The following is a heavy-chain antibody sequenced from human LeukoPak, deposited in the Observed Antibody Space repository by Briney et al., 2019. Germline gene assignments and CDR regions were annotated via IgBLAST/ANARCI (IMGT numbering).Heavy chain of an antibody. V-gene: IGHV3-74*01. CDR2: INTDGTVT. CDR1: GFTFSKYW. Sequence: GGSLRLSCAASGFTFSKYWMLWVRQAPGKGLESVSRINTDGTVTTYADSVKGRFTVCRDNDDNTMFLQMNSVSDEDTAVYYCATKQWLAPPPDSWGQGTPVTVSS. J-gene: IGHJ4*02. CDR3: ATKQWLAPPPDS. D-gene: IGHD6-19*01.